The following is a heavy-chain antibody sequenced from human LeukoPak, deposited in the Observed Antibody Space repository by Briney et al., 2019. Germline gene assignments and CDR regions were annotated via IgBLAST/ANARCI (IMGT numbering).Heavy chain of an antibody. J-gene: IGHJ3*02. D-gene: IGHD6-19*01. CDR1: GVTFSDYP. Sequence: GGSLRLSCAASGVTFSDYPMSWVRQAPGKGLEWVSAILSPGDKHYADSVKGRFTISRDNSKNTLYLQMDSLRAEDTAVYYCAKRLYSSGWSAFDIWGQGTMVTVSS. CDR3: AKRLYSSGWSAFDI. V-gene: IGHV3-23*01. CDR2: ILSPGDK.